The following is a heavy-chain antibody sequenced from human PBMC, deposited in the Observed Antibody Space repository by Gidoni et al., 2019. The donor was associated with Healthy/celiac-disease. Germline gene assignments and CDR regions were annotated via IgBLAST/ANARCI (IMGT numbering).Heavy chain of an antibody. CDR3: ASHFAGYDYVWGSYRYTVAYFQH. CDR1: GGSFSGYS. V-gene: IGHV4-34*01. CDR2: INHSGST. Sequence: QVQLQQWGAGLLKPSETLSLTCAVYGGSFSGYSWSWIRQPPGKGLEWIGEINHSGSTNYNPSLKSRVTISVDTSKNQFSLKLSSVTAADTAVYYCASHFAGYDYVWGSYRYTVAYFQHWGQGTLVTVSS. D-gene: IGHD3-16*02. J-gene: IGHJ1*01.